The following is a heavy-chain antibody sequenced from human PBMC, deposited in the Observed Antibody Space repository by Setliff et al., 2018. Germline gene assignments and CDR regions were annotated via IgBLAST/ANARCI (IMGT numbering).Heavy chain of an antibody. CDR1: GGTFSSYA. V-gene: IGHV1-69*13. Sequence: SVKVSCKASGGTFSSYAITWVRQAPGQGLEWMGGIIPIFGTAKYAQKFQGRVTITADQSTRTAYMELSSLRSEDTAVYYCAIPSSGNFYFDYWGRGTLVTVSS. CDR2: IIPIFGTA. J-gene: IGHJ4*02. D-gene: IGHD1-26*01. CDR3: AIPSSGNFYFDY.